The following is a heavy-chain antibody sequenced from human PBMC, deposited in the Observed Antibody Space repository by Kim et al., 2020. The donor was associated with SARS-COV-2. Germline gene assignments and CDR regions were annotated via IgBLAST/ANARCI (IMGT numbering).Heavy chain of an antibody. CDR2: ISYDGSNK. V-gene: IGHV3-30*18. CDR1: GFTFSSYG. Sequence: GGSLRLSCAASGFTFSSYGMHWVRQAPGKGLEWVAVISYDGSNKYYADSVKGRFTISRDNSKNTLYLQMNSLRAEDTAVYYCAKDQQHLEYYFDYWGQGTLVTVSS. J-gene: IGHJ4*02. D-gene: IGHD6-13*01. CDR3: AKDQQHLEYYFDY.